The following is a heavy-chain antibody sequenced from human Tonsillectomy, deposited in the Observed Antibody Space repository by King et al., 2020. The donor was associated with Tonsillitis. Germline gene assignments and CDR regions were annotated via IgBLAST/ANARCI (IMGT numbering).Heavy chain of an antibody. CDR3: ARLGYGSYSEYYDMDV. V-gene: IGHV4-39*01. J-gene: IGHJ6*03. CDR1: GGSISINSYY. CDR2: LYYSGST. Sequence: QLQESGPGLVKPSETLSLKCTVSGGSISINSYYWGWIRQPPGKGLEWIGSLYYSGSTDHHPSLKSRVTISVDTSKNQVSLKLTSVTAADTGVYYCARLGYGSYSEYYDMDVWDTGTTVTVSS. D-gene: IGHD3-10*01.